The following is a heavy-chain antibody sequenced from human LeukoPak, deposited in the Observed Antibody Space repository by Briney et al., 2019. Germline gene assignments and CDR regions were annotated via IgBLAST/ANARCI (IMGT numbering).Heavy chain of an antibody. V-gene: IGHV4-39*01. D-gene: IGHD3-16*01. Sequence: PSETLSLTCTVSGGSISSSSCYWDWVRQPPGKGLEWIGSVCYSGSTYYNPSLMSRVTISVDTSKNQFSLRLNSMTAADTAVYYWARGGRGAAEGKKIFDYGGQEPLVTVSS. CDR1: GGSISSSSCY. CDR3: ARGGRGAAEGKKIFDY. CDR2: VCYSGST. J-gene: IGHJ4*02.